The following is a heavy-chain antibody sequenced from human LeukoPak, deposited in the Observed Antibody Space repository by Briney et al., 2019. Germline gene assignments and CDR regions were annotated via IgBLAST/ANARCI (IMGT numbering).Heavy chain of an antibody. J-gene: IGHJ4*02. CDR3: ARDNFGGISVLRWDRYYFDY. D-gene: IGHD3-10*01. CDR1: GFTFSSYG. Sequence: PGGSLRLSCAASGFTFSSYGMHWVRQAPGKGLEWVAVISYDGSNKYYADSVKGRFTISRDNSKNTLYLQMNSLRAEDTAVYYCARDNFGGISVLRWDRYYFDYWGQGTLVTVSS. V-gene: IGHV3-30*03. CDR2: ISYDGSNK.